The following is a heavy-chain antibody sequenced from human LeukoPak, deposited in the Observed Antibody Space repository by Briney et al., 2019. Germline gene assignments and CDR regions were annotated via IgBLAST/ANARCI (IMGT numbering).Heavy chain of an antibody. CDR2: IPYDGSNK. D-gene: IGHD5-18*01. CDR3: ARVRGSGYSYGYAFDI. CDR1: GFTSSSYA. Sequence: GGSLRLSCAASGFTSSSYAMHWVRQAPGKGLEWVAVIPYDGSNKYYADSVKGRFTISRDNSKNTLYLQMNSLRAEDTAVYYCARVRGSGYSYGYAFDIWGQGTMVTVSS. V-gene: IGHV3-30-3*01. J-gene: IGHJ3*02.